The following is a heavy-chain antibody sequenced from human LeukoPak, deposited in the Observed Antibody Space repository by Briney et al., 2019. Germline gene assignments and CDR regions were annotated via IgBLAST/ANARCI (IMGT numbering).Heavy chain of an antibody. J-gene: IGHJ2*01. CDR2: ISSSGSYI. V-gene: IGHV3-21*01. CDR1: RFTFSTYS. Sequence: GGSLRLSCAASRFTFSTYSMNWDRQAPGTGLEWVSSISSSGSYIYSTDSLKGRFTISRDNAKNSLYLQMNSLRAEDTAVYYCARALTVAGTDWYFDLWGRGTLVTVSS. D-gene: IGHD6-19*01. CDR3: ARALTVAGTDWYFDL.